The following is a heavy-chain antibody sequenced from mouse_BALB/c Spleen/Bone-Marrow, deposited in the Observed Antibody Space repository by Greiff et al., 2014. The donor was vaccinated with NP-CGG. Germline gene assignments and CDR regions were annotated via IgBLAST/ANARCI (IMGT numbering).Heavy chain of an antibody. CDR1: GYTFTSYW. V-gene: IGHV1-87*01. CDR2: IYPGDGDT. D-gene: IGHD2-1*01. CDR3: ASPYGNYDAMDY. Sequence: VQLQESGAELARPGASVKLSCKASGYTFTSYWMQWVKQRPGQGLEWIGDIYPGDGDTRYTQKFKGKATLTADKSSNTAYMQLSSLASEDSAVYFCASPYGNYDAMDYWGQGTSVTVSS. J-gene: IGHJ4*01.